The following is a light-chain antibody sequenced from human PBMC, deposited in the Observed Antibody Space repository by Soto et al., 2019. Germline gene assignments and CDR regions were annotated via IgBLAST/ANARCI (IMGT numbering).Light chain of an antibody. CDR1: QAISSW. V-gene: IGKV1-5*03. J-gene: IGKJ1*01. CDR3: QHDNSYSVA. CDR2: KAS. Sequence: DIQMTQSPSTLSGSVGDRVTITCRASQAISSWLAWYQQKPGKAPKLLIYKASTIKSGVPSRISGSGSGTEFTLTISRLQHDDFATYYCQHDNSYSVAFGQGTKVELK.